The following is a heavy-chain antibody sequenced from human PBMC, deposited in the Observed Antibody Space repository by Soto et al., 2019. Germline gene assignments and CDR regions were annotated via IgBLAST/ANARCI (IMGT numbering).Heavy chain of an antibody. V-gene: IGHV3-23*01. Sequence: EVQVLESGGGLVQPGGSPRLSCEGSGFTVSSHAMTWIRQAPGKGPEWVSTITADGGTYYADSVKGRFAMSRDTSESTLYLHVTSLGAEDAAAYYCAPHVSCSGGSCQYDAFAIRGQGTMVTVSS. CDR2: ITADGGT. CDR3: APHVSCSGGSCQYDAFAI. CDR1: GFTVSSHA. D-gene: IGHD2-15*01. J-gene: IGHJ3*02.